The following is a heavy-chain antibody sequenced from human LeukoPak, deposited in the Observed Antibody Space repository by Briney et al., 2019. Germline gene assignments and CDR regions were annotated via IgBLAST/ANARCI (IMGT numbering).Heavy chain of an antibody. J-gene: IGHJ4*02. V-gene: IGHV3-74*01. Sequence: GGSLRLSCAASGFTFSSYWMHWVRQAPGKGLVWVSRINSDGSSTSYADSVKGRFTISRDNAKNTLYLQMNSLRAEDTAVYYCASWAGAAAGFSGPLDYWGQGTLVTVSS. CDR1: GFTFSSYW. CDR3: ASWAGAAAGFSGPLDY. CDR2: INSDGSST. D-gene: IGHD6-13*01.